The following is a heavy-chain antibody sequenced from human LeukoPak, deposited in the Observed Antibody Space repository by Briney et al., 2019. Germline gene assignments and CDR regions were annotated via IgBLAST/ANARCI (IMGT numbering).Heavy chain of an antibody. CDR2: INHSGST. Sequence: SETLSLTCAVYGGSFSGYYWSWIRQPPGKGLEWIGEINHSGSTNYNPSLKSRVTISVDTSKNQFSLKLSSVTAADTVVYYCTRGPGYYYDSSGYYLDYWGQGTLVTVSS. J-gene: IGHJ4*02. V-gene: IGHV4-34*01. D-gene: IGHD3-22*01. CDR1: GGSFSGYY. CDR3: TRGPGYYYDSSGYYLDY.